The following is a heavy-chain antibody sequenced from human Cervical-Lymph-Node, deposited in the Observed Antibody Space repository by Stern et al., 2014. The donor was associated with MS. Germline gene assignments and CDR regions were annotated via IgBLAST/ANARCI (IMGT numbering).Heavy chain of an antibody. Sequence: DQLVESGGGVVRPGRSLRLSCAASGFTSNSSAMHWVRQAPGKGLQWVPVMSYNGGSQYYTDFVKGRFTISRDKSKNTLYLQMNNLRPEDTAVYYCASGSYSGSDAFDIWGQGTMVTVSS. CDR1: GFTSNSSA. V-gene: IGHV3-30*04. CDR3: ASGSYSGSDAFDI. D-gene: IGHD1-26*01. CDR2: MSYNGGSQ. J-gene: IGHJ3*02.